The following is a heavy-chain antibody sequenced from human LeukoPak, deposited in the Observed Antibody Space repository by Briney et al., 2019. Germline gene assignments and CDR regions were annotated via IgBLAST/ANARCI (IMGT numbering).Heavy chain of an antibody. CDR3: ARARTHDGFDI. CDR2: INLSGGST. CDR1: GYTFTNYY. J-gene: IGHJ3*02. Sequence: ASVKVSCKASGYTFTNYYMYWVRQAPGQGLEWMGMINLSGGSTTYAQEFQGRVSMTRDTSTSTVYMELSSLRSEDTASYYCARARTHDGFDIWGQGTMVIVYS. V-gene: IGHV1-46*01.